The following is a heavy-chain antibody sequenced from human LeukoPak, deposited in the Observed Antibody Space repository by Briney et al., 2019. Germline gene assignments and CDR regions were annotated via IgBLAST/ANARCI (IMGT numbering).Heavy chain of an antibody. CDR1: GFTFSSYW. Sequence: GGSLRLSCAASGFTFSSYWMSWVRQAPGKGLEWVANIKQDESEKYYVDSVKGRFTISRDNAKNSLYLQMNSLRAEDTAVYYCARDAGYCSGGSCYSHLGWFDPWGQGTLVTVSS. CDR2: IKQDESEK. D-gene: IGHD2-15*01. CDR3: ARDAGYCSGGSCYSHLGWFDP. J-gene: IGHJ5*02. V-gene: IGHV3-7*01.